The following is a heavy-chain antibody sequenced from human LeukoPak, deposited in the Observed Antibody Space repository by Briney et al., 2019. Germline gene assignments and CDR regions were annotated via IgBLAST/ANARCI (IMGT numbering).Heavy chain of an antibody. V-gene: IGHV4-39*01. CDR1: GGSIGSSSYY. CDR3: ARLDYYGGNGVIDY. J-gene: IGHJ4*02. CDR2: MYYSGST. D-gene: IGHD4-23*01. Sequence: SETLSLTCTVSGGSIGSSSYYWGWIRQPPGKGLEWIGSMYYSGSTYYNPSLKSRVTISVDTSENQFSLKLSSVTAADTAVYYCARLDYYGGNGVIDYWGQGTLVTVSS.